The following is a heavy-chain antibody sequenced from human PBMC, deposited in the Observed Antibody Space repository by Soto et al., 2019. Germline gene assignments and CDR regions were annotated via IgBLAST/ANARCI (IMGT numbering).Heavy chain of an antibody. CDR2: ISYDGSNK. Sequence: QVQLVESGGGVVQPGRSLRLSCAASGFTFSSYGMHWVRQAPGKGLEWVAVISYDGSNKYYADSVKGRFTISRDNSKNTLYLQMTRLRAEDTAVYYCAKEEDGWFDPWGQGTLVTVSS. J-gene: IGHJ5*02. CDR3: AKEEDGWFDP. CDR1: GFTFSSYG. V-gene: IGHV3-30*18.